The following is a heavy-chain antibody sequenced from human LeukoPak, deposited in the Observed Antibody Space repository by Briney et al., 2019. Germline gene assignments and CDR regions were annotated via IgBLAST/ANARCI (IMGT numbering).Heavy chain of an antibody. V-gene: IGHV4-59*01. CDR1: GGSISSYY. J-gene: IGHJ4*02. CDR2: IYYSGST. D-gene: IGHD6-19*01. CDR3: ARSSSGWIIDY. Sequence: SETLSLTCTVSGGSISSYYWSWIRQPPGKGLEWIGYIYYSGSTNYNPSLKSRVTISVDTSKNQFSLKLSSVTAADTAVYYCARSSSGWIIDYWGQGTLVTVSS.